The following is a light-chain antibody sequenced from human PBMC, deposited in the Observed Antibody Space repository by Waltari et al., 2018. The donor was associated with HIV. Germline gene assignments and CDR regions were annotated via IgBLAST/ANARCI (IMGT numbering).Light chain of an antibody. Sequence: NSVSWFQEFPGGAPKLLIYNDNQRPSGVPDRFSGSKSGTSASLAITGLQAEDEGVYFCAVWDDSLNGLFFGGGTTLTV. CDR2: NDN. CDR3: AVWDDSLNGLF. J-gene: IGLJ2*01. V-gene: IGLV1-44*01. CDR1: NS.